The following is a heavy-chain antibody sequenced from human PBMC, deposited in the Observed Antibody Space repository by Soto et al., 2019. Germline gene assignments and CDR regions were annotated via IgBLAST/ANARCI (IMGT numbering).Heavy chain of an antibody. CDR3: TGSSGGHYYYYGMDV. CDR2: ISSSSSTI. CDR1: GFTFSSYS. V-gene: IGHV3-48*02. D-gene: IGHD3-16*01. J-gene: IGHJ6*02. Sequence: PGGSLRLSCAASGFTFSSYSMNWVRQAPGKGLEWVSYISSSSSTIYYADNVKGRFTISRDNAKNSLYLQMNSLRDEDTFVYYCTGSSGGHYYYYGMDVWGQGTTVTVSS.